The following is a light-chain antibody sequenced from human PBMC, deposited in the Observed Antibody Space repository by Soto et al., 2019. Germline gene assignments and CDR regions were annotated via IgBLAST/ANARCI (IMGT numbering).Light chain of an antibody. CDR1: QTIRSNY. CDR3: QQYGSSPWT. CDR2: GES. V-gene: IGKV3-20*01. Sequence: ETVFTQSPGTLSLSPGERATLSCRASQTIRSNYLAWYRQTPVQAPRLLIYGESNRATGIADRFSGSGSGTDFTLIISRLEPEDFALYYCQQYGSSPWTVGQGTKVDIK. J-gene: IGKJ1*01.